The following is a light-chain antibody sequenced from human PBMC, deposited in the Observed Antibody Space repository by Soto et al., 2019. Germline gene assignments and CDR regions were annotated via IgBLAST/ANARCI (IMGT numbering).Light chain of an antibody. V-gene: IGKV1-9*01. CDR3: QQLNSYPWT. CDR1: QGISSY. Sequence: QLTQSPSSLSASLGDIVTITCRASQGISSYLAWYHQKPGKAPKLLIYAASTLQSGVPSRFSGSGSGTDFTLTISSLQPEDFATYYCQQLNSYPWTFGQGTKVDIK. CDR2: AAS. J-gene: IGKJ1*01.